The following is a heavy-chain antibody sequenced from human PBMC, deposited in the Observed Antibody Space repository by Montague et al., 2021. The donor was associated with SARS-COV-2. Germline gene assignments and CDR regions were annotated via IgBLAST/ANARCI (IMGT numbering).Heavy chain of an antibody. D-gene: IGHD6-6*01. V-gene: IGHV4-39*01. CDR2: VLSDGSN. Sequence: SETLSLTCTVSGASISSSTYSWGWIRQTPGKGPEWIGNVLSDGSNYSSPSLRSRVTLSDDNSKIQFALNLTSVTAADVGLYYCVRQCVPRAPVDPWGQGALVTVSS. CDR3: VRQCVPRAPVDP. CDR1: GASISSSTYS. J-gene: IGHJ5*02.